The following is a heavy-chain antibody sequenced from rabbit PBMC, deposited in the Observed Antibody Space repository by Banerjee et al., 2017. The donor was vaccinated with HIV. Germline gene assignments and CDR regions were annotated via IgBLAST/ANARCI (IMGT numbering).Heavy chain of an antibody. CDR2: IYRGSSGST. J-gene: IGHJ3*01. Sequence: QEQLVESGGGLVKPGASLTLTCKASGIDFSSRAMCWVRQAPGKGLEWVGTIYRGSSGSTYYASWAKGRFTISKTSSTTVTLQMTSLTAADTATYFYARDLAGVIGWNFGLWGQGTLVTVS. CDR3: ARDLAGVIGWNFGL. D-gene: IGHD4-1*01. CDR1: GIDFSSRA. V-gene: IGHV1S45*01.